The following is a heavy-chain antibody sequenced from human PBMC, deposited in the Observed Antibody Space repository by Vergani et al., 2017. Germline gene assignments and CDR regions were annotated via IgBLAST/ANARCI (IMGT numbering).Heavy chain of an antibody. D-gene: IGHD6-25*01. V-gene: IGHV1-69*04. CDR2: IIPILGIA. J-gene: IGHJ3*02. Sequence: QVQLVQSGAEVKKPGSSVKVSCKASGGTFSSYAISWVRQAPGQGLEWMGRIIPILGIANYAQKFQCRVTITADKSTSTAYMELSSLRSEDTAVYYCARDSSDSDAFDIWGQGTMVTVSS. CDR3: ARDSSDSDAFDI. CDR1: GGTFSSYA.